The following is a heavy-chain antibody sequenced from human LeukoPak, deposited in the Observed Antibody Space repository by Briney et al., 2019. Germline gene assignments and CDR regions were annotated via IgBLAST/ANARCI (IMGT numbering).Heavy chain of an antibody. CDR1: GYTFTGYY. V-gene: IGHV1-2*02. CDR2: INPNSGGT. J-gene: IGHJ6*02. Sequence: ASVKVSCKASGYTFTGYYMHWVRQAPGQGLEWMGWINPNSGGTNYAQKFQGRVTMTRDTSISTAYMELSRLRSGDTAVYYCASVDTAMVIAGEGYYGMDVWGQGTTVTVSS. CDR3: ASVDTAMVIAGEGYYGMDV. D-gene: IGHD5-18*01.